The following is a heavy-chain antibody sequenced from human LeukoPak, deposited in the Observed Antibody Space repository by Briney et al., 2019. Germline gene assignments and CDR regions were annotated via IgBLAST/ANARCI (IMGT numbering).Heavy chain of an antibody. Sequence: GESLKISFKGSGYTFAGYWIAWVRQMPGKGLEWMGIIYPGDSDTRYSPSFQGQVTISADKSISTAYLQWSSLKASDTAMYYCARQDGRALYYFDHWGQGALVTVSS. CDR3: ARQDGRALYYFDH. CDR2: IYPGDSDT. J-gene: IGHJ4*02. CDR1: GYTFAGYW. V-gene: IGHV5-51*01. D-gene: IGHD5-24*01.